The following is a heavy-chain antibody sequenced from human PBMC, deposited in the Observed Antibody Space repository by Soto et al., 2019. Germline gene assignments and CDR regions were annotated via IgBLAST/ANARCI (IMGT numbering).Heavy chain of an antibody. CDR3: AKDGTQQLVSHYFDY. CDR1: GFTFSSYG. CDR2: ISYDGSNK. Sequence: QVQLVESGGGVVQPGRSLRLSCAASGFTFSSYGMHWVRQAPGKGLEWVAVISYDGSNKYYADSVKGRFTISRDNSKNTLYLQMNSLRAEDTAVYYCAKDGTQQLVSHYFDYWGQGTLVTVS. J-gene: IGHJ4*02. V-gene: IGHV3-30*18. D-gene: IGHD6-13*01.